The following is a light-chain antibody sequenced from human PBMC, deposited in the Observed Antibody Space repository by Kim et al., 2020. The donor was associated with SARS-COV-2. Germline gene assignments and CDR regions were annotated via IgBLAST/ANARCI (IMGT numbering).Light chain of an antibody. J-gene: IGLJ2*01. CDR3: CSYAGSVV. CDR1: SSDVGGYNL. Sequence: SPGQSITIACTGTSSDVGGYNLVSWYQQHPGKAPKLMIYEVSKRPSGVSTRFSGSKSGNTASLTISGLQAEDEADYYCCSYAGSVVFGGGTQLTVL. V-gene: IGLV2-23*02. CDR2: EVS.